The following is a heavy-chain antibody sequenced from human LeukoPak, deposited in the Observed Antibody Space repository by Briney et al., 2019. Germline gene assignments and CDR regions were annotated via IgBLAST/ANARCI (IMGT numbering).Heavy chain of an antibody. CDR2: INDNGGGT. D-gene: IGHD6-6*01. CDR1: GFTFSRYA. V-gene: IGHV3-23*01. J-gene: IGHJ4*02. Sequence: PGGSLRLSCAASGFTFSRYAMSWVRQAPGKGLEWVSDINDNGGGTFYADSVKGRFTVSRDNSKNTLYMQMNSLRGGDTAVYYCAKKLGSSPGDFFDYWGQGNLATVSS. CDR3: AKKLGSSPGDFFDY.